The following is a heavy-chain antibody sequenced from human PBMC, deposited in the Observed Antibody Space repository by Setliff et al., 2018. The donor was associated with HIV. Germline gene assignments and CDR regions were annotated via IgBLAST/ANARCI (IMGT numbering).Heavy chain of an antibody. Sequence: LSLTCSVSGGSISDYFWSWIRQPAGKGLEWIGRLSTSGISNYNPSLKSRISMSLDTSKNHLSLKVKSVTAADTAIYYCAREGRMVTAIQYWGQGTLVTVSS. CDR1: GGSISDYF. CDR3: AREGRMVTAIQY. V-gene: IGHV4-4*07. CDR2: LSTSGIS. D-gene: IGHD5-18*01. J-gene: IGHJ4*02.